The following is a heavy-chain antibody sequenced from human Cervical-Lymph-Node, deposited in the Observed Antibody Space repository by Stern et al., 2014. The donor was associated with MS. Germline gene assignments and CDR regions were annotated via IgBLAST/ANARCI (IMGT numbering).Heavy chain of an antibody. V-gene: IGHV5-51*01. Sequence: EVQLVESGAEVKKPGESLAISCECSGYTFTTYWIGWVRQVPGKGLEWMGSIYPGDSYTKYHPSIEGQVTISADKSSSTASLQWSSLKASDTAVYYCARGIWSFDLWGQGTLVTVSS. CDR1: GYTFTTYW. CDR2: IYPGDSYT. D-gene: IGHD2-15*01. J-gene: IGHJ5*02. CDR3: ARGIWSFDL.